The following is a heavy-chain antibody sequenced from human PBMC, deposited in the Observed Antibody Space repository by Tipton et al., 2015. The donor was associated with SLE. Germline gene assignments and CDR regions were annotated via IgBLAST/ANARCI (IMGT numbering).Heavy chain of an antibody. J-gene: IGHJ4*02. CDR2: IYHNGIT. CDR1: GGSISTGGYS. CDR3: AALYLGDPVSD. V-gene: IGHV4-30-2*01. Sequence: LRLSCAVSGGSISTGGYSWSWIRQPPGKGLEWIGYIYHNGITYYNPSLESRVTISLDRSSNQFSLSLSSVTAADTAVYYCAALYLGDPVSDWGRGILVTVSS. D-gene: IGHD3-10*01.